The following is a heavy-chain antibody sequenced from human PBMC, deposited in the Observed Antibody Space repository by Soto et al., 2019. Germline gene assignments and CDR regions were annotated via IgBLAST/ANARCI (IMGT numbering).Heavy chain of an antibody. CDR1: GFTFSSYA. Sequence: SLRLSCAASGFTFSSYAMHWVRQAPGKGLEWVAVISYDGSNKYYADSVKGRFTISRDNSKNTLYLQMNSLRAEDTAVYYCARDYYDSSGYFDYWGQGTLVTVS. J-gene: IGHJ4*02. CDR2: ISYDGSNK. D-gene: IGHD3-22*01. V-gene: IGHV3-30-3*01. CDR3: ARDYYDSSGYFDY.